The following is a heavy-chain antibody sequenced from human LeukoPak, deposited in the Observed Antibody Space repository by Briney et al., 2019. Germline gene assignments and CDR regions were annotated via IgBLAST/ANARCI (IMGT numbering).Heavy chain of an antibody. Sequence: ASVKVSCKASGYTFTSYAMNWVRQAPGQGLEWMGWINTNTGNPTYAQGFTGRFVFSLDTSVSTAYLQTSSLKAEDTAVYYCARVFRYFDWLPPGAFDIWGQGTMVTVSS. D-gene: IGHD3-9*01. CDR2: INTNTGNP. CDR3: ARVFRYFDWLPPGAFDI. V-gene: IGHV7-4-1*02. J-gene: IGHJ3*02. CDR1: GYTFTSYA.